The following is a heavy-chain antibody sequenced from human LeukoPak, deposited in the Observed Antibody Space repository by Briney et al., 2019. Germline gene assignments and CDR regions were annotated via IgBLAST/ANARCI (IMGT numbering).Heavy chain of an antibody. CDR2: IYYSGST. V-gene: IGHV4-39*01. D-gene: IGHD2-2*01. J-gene: IGHJ6*02. CDR3: ARSHPSNYYYGMDV. CDR1: GGSMSSSRNY. Sequence: SGTLSLTCTVSGGSMSSSRNYWGWIRQSPGKGLEWIGNIYYSGSTYYNPSLKSRVTISVDTSKNQFSLKLSSVTAADTAMYFCARSHPSNYYYGMDVWGQGTTVTVSS.